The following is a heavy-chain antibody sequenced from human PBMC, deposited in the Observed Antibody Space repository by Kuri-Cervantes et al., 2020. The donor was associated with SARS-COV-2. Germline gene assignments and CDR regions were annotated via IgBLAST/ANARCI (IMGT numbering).Heavy chain of an antibody. CDR2: TSWNSGSI. CDR3: ARDRPVGYYDSSGYQGGGY. Sequence: GGSLRLSCAASGFTFDDYAMHWVRQAPGKGLEWVSGTSWNSGSIGYADSVKGRFTISRDNSKNTLYLQMNSLRAEDTAVYYCARDRPVGYYDSSGYQGGGYWGQGTLVTVSS. D-gene: IGHD3-22*01. J-gene: IGHJ4*02. V-gene: IGHV3-9*01. CDR1: GFTFDDYA.